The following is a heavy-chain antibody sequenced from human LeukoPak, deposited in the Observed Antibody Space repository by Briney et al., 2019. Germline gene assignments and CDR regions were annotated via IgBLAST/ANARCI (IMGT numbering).Heavy chain of an antibody. CDR2: IYPGDSDT. D-gene: IGHD5-12*01. CDR3: ARGSGYDLYYYYYMDV. J-gene: IGHJ6*03. CDR1: GYSFTSYW. V-gene: IGHV5-51*01. Sequence: GESLKISCKGSGYSFTSYWIGWVRQMPGKGLEWMGIIYPGDSDTRYSPSFQGQVTISADKSISTAYLQWSSLKASDTAMYYCARGSGYDLYYYYYMDVWGKGTTVTVSS.